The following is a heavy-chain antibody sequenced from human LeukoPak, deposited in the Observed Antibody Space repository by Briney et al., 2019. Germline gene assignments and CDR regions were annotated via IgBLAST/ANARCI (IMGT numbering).Heavy chain of an antibody. V-gene: IGHV4-61*02. J-gene: IGHJ6*03. CDR3: ARDVYVGYCSSTSCLRGGDYYYYMDV. CDR1: GGSISSGSYY. CDR2: IYTSGST. Sequence: SQTLSLTCTVSGGSISSGSYYWSWIRQPAGKGLEWIGRIYTSGSTNYNPSLKSRVTISVDTSKNQFSLKLSSVTAADTAVYYCARDVYVGYCSSTSCLRGGDYYYYMDVWGKGTTVTASS. D-gene: IGHD2-2*01.